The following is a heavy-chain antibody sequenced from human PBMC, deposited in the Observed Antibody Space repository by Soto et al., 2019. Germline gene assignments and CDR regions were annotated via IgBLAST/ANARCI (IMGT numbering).Heavy chain of an antibody. Sequence: SETLSLACAVYGGSFSGYYWSWIRQPPGKGLEWIGEINHSGSTNYNPSPKSRVTISVDTSKNQFSLKLSSVTAADTAVYYCARGRPNIAVAGTTAFDIWGQGTMVTVSS. CDR3: ARGRPNIAVAGTTAFDI. CDR2: INHSGST. V-gene: IGHV4-34*01. J-gene: IGHJ3*02. CDR1: GGSFSGYY. D-gene: IGHD6-19*01.